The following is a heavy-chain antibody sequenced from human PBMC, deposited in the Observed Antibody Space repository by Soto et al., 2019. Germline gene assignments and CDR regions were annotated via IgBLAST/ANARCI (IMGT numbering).Heavy chain of an antibody. D-gene: IGHD6-6*01. CDR2: INHSGST. V-gene: IGHV4-34*01. CDR1: GGSFSGYY. Sequence: SETLSLTCAVYGGSFSGYYWSWIRQPPGKGLEWIGEINHSGSTNYNPSHKSRVTISVDTSKNQFSLKLSSVTAADTAVYYCARGTSSSSWFDPWGQGTLVTVSS. J-gene: IGHJ5*02. CDR3: ARGTSSSSWFDP.